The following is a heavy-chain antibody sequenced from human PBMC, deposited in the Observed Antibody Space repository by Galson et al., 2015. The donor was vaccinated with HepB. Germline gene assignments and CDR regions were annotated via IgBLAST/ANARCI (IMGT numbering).Heavy chain of an antibody. CDR2: INPNSGGT. V-gene: IGHV1-2*02. Sequence: SVKVSCKASGYTFTGYYMHWLRQAPGQGLEWMGWINPNSGGTNYAQKFQGRVTMTRDTTISTAYMELSRLRSDDTAVYYCARSKSLGIAARRSWFDPWGQGTLVTVSS. D-gene: IGHD6-6*01. CDR1: GYTFTGYY. CDR3: ARSKSLGIAARRSWFDP. J-gene: IGHJ5*02.